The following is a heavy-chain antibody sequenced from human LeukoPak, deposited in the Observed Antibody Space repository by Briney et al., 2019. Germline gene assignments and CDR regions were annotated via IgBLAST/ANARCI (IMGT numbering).Heavy chain of an antibody. CDR2: INPNSGGT. CDR3: ARAENAVTTWFDY. Sequence: ASVKVSCKASGYTFTSYGISWVRQAPGQGLEWMGWINPNSGGTNYAQKFQGRVTMTRDTSISTAYMELNRLRSDDTAVYYCARAENAVTTWFDYWGQGTLVPVSS. CDR1: GYTFTSYG. V-gene: IGHV1-2*02. D-gene: IGHD4-17*01. J-gene: IGHJ4*02.